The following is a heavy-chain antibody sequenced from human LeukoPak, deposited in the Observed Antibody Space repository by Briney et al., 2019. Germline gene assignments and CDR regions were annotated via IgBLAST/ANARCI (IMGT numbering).Heavy chain of an antibody. CDR2: ISYDGSNK. D-gene: IGHD5-18*01. J-gene: IGHJ4*02. CDR3: ASYSYGYTPSSPFDY. V-gene: IGHV3-30*03. Sequence: GRSLRLSCAASGFTFSSYGMHWVRQAPGKGLEWVAVISYDGSNKYYADSVKGRFTISRDNSKNTLYLQMNSLRAEDTAVYYCASYSYGYTPSSPFDYWGQGTLVTVSS. CDR1: GFTFSSYG.